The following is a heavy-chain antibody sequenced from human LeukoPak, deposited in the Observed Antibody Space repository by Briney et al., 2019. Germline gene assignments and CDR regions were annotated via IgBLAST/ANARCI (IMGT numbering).Heavy chain of an antibody. J-gene: IGHJ4*02. V-gene: IGHV3-74*01. Sequence: GGSLRLSCAASGNYWMHWVRQAPGKGLVWVSHINSDGSWTSYADSVKGRFTISRDNAKNSLYPQMNSLRAEDTALYYCAKARGSSISYYFDYWGQGTLVTVSS. CDR2: INSDGSWT. D-gene: IGHD5/OR15-5a*01. CDR3: AKARGSSISYYFDY. CDR1: GNYW.